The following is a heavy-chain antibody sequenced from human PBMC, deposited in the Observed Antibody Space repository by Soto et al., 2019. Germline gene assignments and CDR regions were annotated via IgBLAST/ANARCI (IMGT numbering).Heavy chain of an antibody. J-gene: IGHJ3*02. CDR3: ARAYSSGPFGAFDI. CDR2: ISSNGGST. Sequence: GGSLRLSCAASGFTFSSYAMHWVRQAPGKGLEYVSAISSNGGSTYYANSVKGRFTISRDNSKNTLYLQMGSLRAEDMAVYYCARAYSSGPFGAFDIWGQGTMVTVSS. CDR1: GFTFSSYA. D-gene: IGHD6-19*01. V-gene: IGHV3-64*01.